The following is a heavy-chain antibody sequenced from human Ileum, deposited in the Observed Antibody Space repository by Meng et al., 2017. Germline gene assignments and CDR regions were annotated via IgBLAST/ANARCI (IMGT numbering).Heavy chain of an antibody. J-gene: IGHJ4*02. CDR2: IKSKPDGETT. V-gene: IGHV3-15*01. CDR1: GFTFTNAW. Sequence: GRLVASGGGLVTPGGALRLSCKGTGFTFTNAWMTGVRQFPGKRLEWVGRIKSKPDGETTDYAAPVKGRFIISRDDSKNTVYLQMNSLKTEDTAVYYCTGHIDYWGQGTLVTVSS. CDR3: TGHIDY.